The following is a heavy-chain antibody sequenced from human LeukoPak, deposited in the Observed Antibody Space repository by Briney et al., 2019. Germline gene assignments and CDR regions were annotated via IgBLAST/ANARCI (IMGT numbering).Heavy chain of an antibody. CDR1: GFTFSSYA. Sequence: GGSLRLSCAASGFTFSSYAMTWVRQPPGKGLEWVSGISGSGGSTYYADSVKGRFTISRDNSKNTLYLQMNTLRAEDAAVYYCAKRTTKAYSGYDDYWGQGTLVTVSS. CDR3: AKRTTKAYSGYDDY. D-gene: IGHD5-12*01. V-gene: IGHV3-23*01. J-gene: IGHJ4*02. CDR2: ISGSGGST.